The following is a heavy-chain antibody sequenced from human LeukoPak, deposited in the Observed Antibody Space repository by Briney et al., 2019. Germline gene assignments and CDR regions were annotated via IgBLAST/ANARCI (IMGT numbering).Heavy chain of an antibody. V-gene: IGHV4-34*01. CDR3: ARRTDSYGYLDY. Sequence: KPSETLSLTCAVYGGSFSGYYWGWIRQPPGKGLEWIGTIYYSGYTYYNPSLKSRVTISVDTSKNQFSLKVSSVTAADTAVYYCARRTDSYGYLDYWGQGTLVTVSS. CDR2: IYYSGYT. CDR1: GGSFSGYY. D-gene: IGHD5-18*01. J-gene: IGHJ4*02.